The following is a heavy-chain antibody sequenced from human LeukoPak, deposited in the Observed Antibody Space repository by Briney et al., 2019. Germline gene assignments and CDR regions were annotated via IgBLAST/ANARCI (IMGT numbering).Heavy chain of an antibody. CDR2: ISSSSSYI. CDR1: GFTFSSYS. Sequence: PGGSLRLSCAASGFTFSSYSMNWVRQAPGKGLEWVSSISSSSSYIYYADSVKGRFTISRDNAKNSLYLEMNSLRAEDTALYYCARDARIAVAGTSPESSDYWGQGTQVTVSS. D-gene: IGHD6-19*01. CDR3: ARDARIAVAGTSPESSDY. V-gene: IGHV3-21*01. J-gene: IGHJ4*02.